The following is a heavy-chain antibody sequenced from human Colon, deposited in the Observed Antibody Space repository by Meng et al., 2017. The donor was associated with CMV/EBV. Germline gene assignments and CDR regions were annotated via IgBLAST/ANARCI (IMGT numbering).Heavy chain of an antibody. J-gene: IGHJ4*02. Sequence: SSFVISWERQAPGQAPEYMGGIIPILSTTIYAQKFEGRITITTDESSNTGYMELRSLTSEDTAVYYCARDGSYGKYCRSNSCTYFDSWGQGTLVTVSS. CDR1: SSFV. CDR2: IIPILSTT. D-gene: IGHD2-2*01. CDR3: ARDGSYGKYCRSNSCTYFDS. V-gene: IGHV1-69*05.